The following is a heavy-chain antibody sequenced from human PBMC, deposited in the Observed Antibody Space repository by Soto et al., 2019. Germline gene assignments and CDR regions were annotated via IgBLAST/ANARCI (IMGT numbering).Heavy chain of an antibody. CDR1: GGSISSYY. CDR3: ARNMAY. CDR2: MYDSGST. J-gene: IGHJ4*02. V-gene: IGHV4-4*09. Sequence: QVQLQESGPGLVKPSETLSLTCTVSGGSISSYYWSWIRQPPGKGLEWIGYMYDSGSTRYNPSLSSRVTISVDTSKNPFSLKLWSVTAADTAVYYCARNMAYWGQGTLVTVSS. D-gene: IGHD3-10*01.